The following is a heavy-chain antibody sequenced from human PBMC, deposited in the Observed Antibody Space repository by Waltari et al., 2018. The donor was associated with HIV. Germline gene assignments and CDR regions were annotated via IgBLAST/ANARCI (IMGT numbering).Heavy chain of an antibody. CDR1: GGSFGGYF. J-gene: IGHJ4*02. CDR2: INHSGST. V-gene: IGHV4-34*01. CDR3: ARGGRRAVAGEGLDY. D-gene: IGHD6-19*01. Sequence: VQLQQWGAGLLTPSETLSLPCAVYGGSFGGYFWPWIRPPPGKGLEWIGEINHSGSTNYNPSLKSRVTISIDTSKNQISQKLSSVTAADTAVYYCARGGRRAVAGEGLDYWGQGTLVTVSS.